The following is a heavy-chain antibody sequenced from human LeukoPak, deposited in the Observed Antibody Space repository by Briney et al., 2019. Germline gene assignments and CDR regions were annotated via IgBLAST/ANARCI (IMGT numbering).Heavy chain of an antibody. Sequence: SQTLSLTCAISGASVSSNSVTWNWIRQSPSRGLEWLGRTYYRSTWYNDYAVSVRGRITVNPDTSKNQFSLHLNSVTPEDTAVYYCARRLTQYDCFDPWGQGILVTVSS. D-gene: IGHD2-2*01. V-gene: IGHV6-1*01. J-gene: IGHJ5*02. CDR2: TYYRSTWYN. CDR1: GASVSSNSVT. CDR3: ARRLTQYDCFDP.